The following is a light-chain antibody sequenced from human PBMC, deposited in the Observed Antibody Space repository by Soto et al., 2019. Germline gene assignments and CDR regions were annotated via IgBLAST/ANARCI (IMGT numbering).Light chain of an antibody. CDR3: SSYAGSNTFV. CDR1: SSDVGTYKY. Sequence: QSVLAQPPSASGSPGQSVTISCTGTSSDVGTYKYVSWYQQHPGKAPKLMIYEVTKRPSGVPDRFSGSKSGNTASLTVSGLQAEDEADYYCSSYAGSNTFVFGTGTKVTLL. V-gene: IGLV2-8*01. CDR2: EVT. J-gene: IGLJ1*01.